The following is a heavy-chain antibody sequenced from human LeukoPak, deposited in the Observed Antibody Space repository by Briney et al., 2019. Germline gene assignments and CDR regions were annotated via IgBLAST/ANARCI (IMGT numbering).Heavy chain of an antibody. D-gene: IGHD6-13*01. V-gene: IGHV4-61*02. CDR1: GGSISSGSYY. CDR2: IYTSGST. CDR3: ARPSAGYSSSWSRPYYFDY. Sequence: SETLSLTCTVSGGSISSGSYYWSWIRQPAGKGLEWIGRIYTSGSTNYNPSLKSRVTISVDTSKNQFSLKLSSVTAADTAVYYCARPSAGYSSSWSRPYYFDYWGQGTLVTVSS. J-gene: IGHJ4*02.